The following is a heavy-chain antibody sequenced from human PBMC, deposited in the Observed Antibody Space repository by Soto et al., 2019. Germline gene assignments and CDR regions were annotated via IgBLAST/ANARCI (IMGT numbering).Heavy chain of an antibody. CDR1: GFTFSSYW. CDR3: VRAFEPTYDYIWGTQGY. V-gene: IGHV3-7*04. J-gene: IGHJ4*02. D-gene: IGHD3-16*01. CDR2: IKQDGSEK. Sequence: GGSLRLSCAASGFTFSSYWMSWVRQAPGKGLEWVANIKQDGSEKYYVDSVKGRFTISRDNAKNSLYLQMNSLRAEDTAVYYCVRAFEPTYDYIWGTQGYWGQGTPVTVSS.